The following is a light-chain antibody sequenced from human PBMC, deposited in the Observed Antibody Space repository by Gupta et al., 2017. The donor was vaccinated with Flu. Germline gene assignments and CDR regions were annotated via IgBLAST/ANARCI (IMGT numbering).Light chain of an antibody. CDR3: QQYGSSLWT. CDR1: QSVSSSH. V-gene: IGKV3-20*01. Sequence: EIVLTQSPGTLYLSPGERATLSCRASQSVSSSHLAWYQQKPGQAPRRLIYGASSRATGIPDRFSGSGSGTDFTLTISRLEPEDFAVYYCQQYGSSLWTFGPGTKVDIK. CDR2: GAS. J-gene: IGKJ3*01.